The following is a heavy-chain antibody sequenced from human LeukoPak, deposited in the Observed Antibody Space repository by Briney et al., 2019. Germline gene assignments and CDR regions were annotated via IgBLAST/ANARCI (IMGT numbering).Heavy chain of an antibody. CDR1: GFSFSDEY. CDR3: ARDPNWNELDP. J-gene: IGHJ5*02. CDR2: ISASGSYT. Sequence: PGGSLRLSCAASGFSFSDEYMSWIRQAPGQGLEWISYISASGSYTNYADSVKGRFTISRDNAKNTLYLQMNSLRVEDTAVYFCARDPNWNELDPWGQGTLVTVSS. D-gene: IGHD1-1*01. V-gene: IGHV3-11*06.